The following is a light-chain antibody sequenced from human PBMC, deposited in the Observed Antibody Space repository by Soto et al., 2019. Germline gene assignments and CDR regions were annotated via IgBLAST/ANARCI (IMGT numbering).Light chain of an antibody. CDR1: QSVGSY. J-gene: IGKJ1*01. CDR3: HQYTDWRT. Sequence: ETVMTQSPATLSVSPGGRATLFCRASQSVGSYLAWYQQKPGQAPRLLIYGASTRATGIPARFSGSGSGTXXTXTIXXLQSEDSAVYYCHQYTDWRTFGQGTKVEIK. CDR2: GAS. V-gene: IGKV3-15*01.